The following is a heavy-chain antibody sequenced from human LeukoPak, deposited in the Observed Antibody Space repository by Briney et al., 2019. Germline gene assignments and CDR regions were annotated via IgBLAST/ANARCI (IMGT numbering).Heavy chain of an antibody. CDR2: IIPIFGTA. CDR1: GGTFSSYA. Sequence: SVKVSCKASGGTFSSYAISWARQAPGQGLEWMGGIIPIFGTANYAQKFQGRVTITTDESTSTAYMELSSLRSEDTAVYYCARVGGSYRNPLLDYWGQGTLVTVSS. V-gene: IGHV1-69*05. CDR3: ARVGGSYRNPLLDY. J-gene: IGHJ4*02. D-gene: IGHD1-26*01.